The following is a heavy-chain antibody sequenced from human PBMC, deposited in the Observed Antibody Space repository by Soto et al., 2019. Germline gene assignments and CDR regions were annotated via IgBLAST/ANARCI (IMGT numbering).Heavy chain of an antibody. V-gene: IGHV3-33*01. CDR1: GFTFSSYG. J-gene: IGHJ4*02. CDR3: ARDLAPGYSSSWYGGGVGY. D-gene: IGHD6-13*01. CDR2: IWYDGSNK. Sequence: GGSLRLSCAASGFTFSSYGMHWVRQAPGKGLEWVAVIWYDGSNKYYADSVKGRFTISRDNSKNTLYLQMNSLRAEDTAVYYCARDLAPGYSSSWYGGGVGYWGQGTMVTVSS.